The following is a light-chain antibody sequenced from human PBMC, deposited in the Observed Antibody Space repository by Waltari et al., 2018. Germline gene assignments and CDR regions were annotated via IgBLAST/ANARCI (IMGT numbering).Light chain of an antibody. J-gene: IGLJ3*02. CDR1: ALPRHY. CDR3: QSADSSGSYPWV. Sequence: SYELTQPPSVSVSPGQTARITCSGDALPRHYAYWYQQKPGPAPVLMISKDTERPSGIPERFSGSSSGTIATLTISGVQAEDEADYYCQSADSSGSYPWVFGGGTKLTVL. V-gene: IGLV3-25*03. CDR2: KDT.